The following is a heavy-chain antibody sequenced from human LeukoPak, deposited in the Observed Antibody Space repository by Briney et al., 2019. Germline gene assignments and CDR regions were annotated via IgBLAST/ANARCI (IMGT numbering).Heavy chain of an antibody. CDR3: ARVVRYSSGPLTDLFPYSFDY. J-gene: IGHJ4*02. CDR1: GYTFTRNG. CDR2: ISGYNGNT. V-gene: IGHV1-18*01. Sequence: ASVKVSCKASGYTFTRNGICWVRQAPGQGLEWMGWISGYNGNTKYAQKFQGRVTITRDTSASTAYMELSSLRSEDTAVYYCARVVRYSSGPLTDLFPYSFDYWGQGTLVTVSS. D-gene: IGHD6-19*01.